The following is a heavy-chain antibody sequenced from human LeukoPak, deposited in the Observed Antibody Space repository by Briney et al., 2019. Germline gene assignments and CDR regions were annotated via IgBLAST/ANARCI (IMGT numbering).Heavy chain of an antibody. Sequence: SETLSLTCTVSGGSIGTFYWSWIRRPPGKGLEWIGYIYYTGSTSYNPSLKSRVTISVDTSKNQVSLRLTSVTAADTAVYYCVREQRSYDFSSSFYVAHGMDVWGQGTTVIVSS. CDR2: IYYTGST. CDR1: GGSIGTFY. V-gene: IGHV4-59*01. CDR3: VREQRSYDFSSSFYVAHGMDV. J-gene: IGHJ6*02. D-gene: IGHD3-3*01.